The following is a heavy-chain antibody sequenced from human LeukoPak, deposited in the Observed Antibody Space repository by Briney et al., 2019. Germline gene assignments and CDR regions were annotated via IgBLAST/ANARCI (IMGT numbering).Heavy chain of an antibody. Sequence: GGSLRLSCAASGFTFSRYGMHWVRQAPGKGLEWVAVIWDDGSKQKYADSVKGRFIISRDNSKNTLYLKMNRLRAEHTAVYYCARGRGSSWYFDYWGQGTLVTVSS. CDR3: ARGRGSSWYFDY. J-gene: IGHJ4*02. CDR1: GFTFSRYG. CDR2: IWDDGSKQ. D-gene: IGHD6-13*01. V-gene: IGHV3-33*01.